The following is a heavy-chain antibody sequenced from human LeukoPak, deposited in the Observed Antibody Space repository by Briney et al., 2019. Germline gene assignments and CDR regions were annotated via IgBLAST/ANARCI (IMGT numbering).Heavy chain of an antibody. V-gene: IGHV4-39*02. CDR1: GGSISSEDHF. Sequence: SETLSLTCAVSGGSISSEDHFWGWIRQPPGKGLEWIGTISYWGTTYYNPSLKSRVTISQDMSKNHLSLRLTSVIVADMAVYYCAKILGDDLFDAFDIWGQGTLVSVSS. D-gene: IGHD3-3*01. J-gene: IGHJ3*02. CDR3: AKILGDDLFDAFDI. CDR2: ISYWGTT.